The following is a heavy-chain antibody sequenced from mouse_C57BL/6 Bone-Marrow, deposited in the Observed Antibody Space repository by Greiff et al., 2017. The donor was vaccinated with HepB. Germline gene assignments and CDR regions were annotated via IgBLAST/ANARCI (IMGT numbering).Heavy chain of an antibody. CDR3: ARDGYYGGAMDY. J-gene: IGHJ4*01. D-gene: IGHD2-3*01. CDR1: GYSITSGYD. Sequence: EVKLQESGPGMVKPSQSLSLTCTVTGYSITSGYDWHWIRHFPGNKLEWMGYISYSGSTNYNPSLKSRISITHDTSKNHFFLKLNSVTTEDTATYYCARDGYYGGAMDYWGQGTSVTVAS. CDR2: ISYSGST. V-gene: IGHV3-1*01.